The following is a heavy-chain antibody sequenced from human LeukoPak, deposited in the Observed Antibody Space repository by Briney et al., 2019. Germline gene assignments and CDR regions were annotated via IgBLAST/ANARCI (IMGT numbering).Heavy chain of an antibody. D-gene: IGHD6-13*01. CDR1: GYSISTGYF. J-gene: IGHJ6*03. CDR2: IYHVGDT. V-gene: IGHV4-38-2*01. Sequence: RPSETLSLTCAVSGYSISTGYFWGWIRQPPGKGLEWICSIYHVGDTHYNPSLKSRVTISVDTSKNRFSLKLSSVTAADTAVYYCARAPSGIAAAGAFHYCYYMDVWGKGTTVTVSS. CDR3: ARAPSGIAAAGAFHYCYYMDV.